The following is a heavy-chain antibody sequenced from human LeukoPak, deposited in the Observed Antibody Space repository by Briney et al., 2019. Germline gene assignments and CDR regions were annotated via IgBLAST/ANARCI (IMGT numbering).Heavy chain of an antibody. CDR3: VKDATPRNSIWDYFGK. CDR2: IGGPTET. D-gene: IGHD4-23*01. V-gene: IGHV3-23*01. CDR1: GFTFDICA. Sequence: GGSLSLSCVASGFTFDICAMSWVRQAPGKGPEWVSSIGGPTETFYADSVKGRFTVFRDDSQNTLYLQMNSLRAEDTAVYYCVKDATPRNSIWDYFGKWGQGAMVTVST. J-gene: IGHJ4*02.